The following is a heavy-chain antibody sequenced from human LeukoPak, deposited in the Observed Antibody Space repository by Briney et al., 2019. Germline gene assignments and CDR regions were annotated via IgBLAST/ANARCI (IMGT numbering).Heavy chain of an antibody. J-gene: IGHJ6*02. Sequence: ASVKVSCKASGGTFSSYAISWVRQAPGQGLEWMGWINAGNGNTKYSQKFQGRVTITRDTSASTAYMELSSLRSEDTAVYYCAREFILYYTTVPEIYYYYYGMDVWGQGTTVTVSS. V-gene: IGHV1-3*01. CDR3: AREFILYYTTVPEIYYYYYGMDV. CDR2: INAGNGNT. CDR1: GGTFSSYA. D-gene: IGHD2-8*01.